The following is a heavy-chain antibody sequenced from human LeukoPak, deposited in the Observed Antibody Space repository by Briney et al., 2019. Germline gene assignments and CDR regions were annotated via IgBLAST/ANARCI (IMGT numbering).Heavy chain of an antibody. CDR3: VKDSSSGSYFDY. CDR2: ISSNGGST. J-gene: IGHJ4*02. CDR1: GFTFSRYA. Sequence: GGSLRLSCSASGFTFSRYAMHWVRQAPGKGLEYVSAISSNGGSTYYADSVKGRFTISRDNSRDTLHLQMSSLRVEDTAVYYCVKDSSSGSYFDYWGQGTLVTVSS. D-gene: IGHD3-10*01. V-gene: IGHV3-64D*06.